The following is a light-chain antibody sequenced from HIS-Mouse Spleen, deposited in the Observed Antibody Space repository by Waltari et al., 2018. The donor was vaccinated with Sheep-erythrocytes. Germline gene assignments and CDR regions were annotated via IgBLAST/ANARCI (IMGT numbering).Light chain of an antibody. CDR3: SSYAGSNNWV. Sequence: QSALTQPPSASGSPGQSVTISCTGTSSDVGGYHYVSWYQQHPGKAPKLMIYEVSKRPSGVPDRCSGSQSGNTASLTVSGLQAEDEADYYCSSYAGSNNWVFGGGTKLTVL. J-gene: IGLJ3*02. V-gene: IGLV2-8*01. CDR2: EVS. CDR1: SSDVGGYHY.